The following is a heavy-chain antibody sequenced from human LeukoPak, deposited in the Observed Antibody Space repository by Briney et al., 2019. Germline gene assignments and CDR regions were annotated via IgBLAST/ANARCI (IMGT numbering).Heavy chain of an antibody. CDR2: MNSDGSST. J-gene: IGHJ6*02. Sequence: GGSLRLSCAASGSTFSSYWMHWVRQAPGKGLVWVSRMNSDGSSTTYADSVKGRFTISRDNAKDTLYLQMNSLRAEDTAVYYCARTASTAGYYYNGMDVWGQGTTVTVSS. CDR3: ARTASTAGYYYNGMDV. V-gene: IGHV3-74*01. CDR1: GSTFSSYW. D-gene: IGHD2-21*02.